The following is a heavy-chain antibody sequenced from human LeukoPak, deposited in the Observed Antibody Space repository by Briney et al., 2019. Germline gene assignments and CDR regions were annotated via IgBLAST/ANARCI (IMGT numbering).Heavy chain of an antibody. D-gene: IGHD4-17*01. CDR3: ARGRGGDYVPSRFDY. Sequence: GGSLRLSCSASGFAFSGFVMGWVRQAPGKGLEWVSSISGSGGNTYYADSVEGRFTVSRANSKSTLFLQMNSLRAEDTALYYCARGRGGDYVPSRFDYWGQGILVTVSS. J-gene: IGHJ4*02. CDR1: GFAFSGFV. CDR2: ISGSGGNT. V-gene: IGHV3-23*01.